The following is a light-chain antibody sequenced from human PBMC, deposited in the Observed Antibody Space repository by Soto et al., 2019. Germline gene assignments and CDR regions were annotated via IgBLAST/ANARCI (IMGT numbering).Light chain of an antibody. J-gene: IGKJ1*01. CDR1: QSISSW. CDR2: KAS. V-gene: IGKV1-5*03. Sequence: DIQMTQSPSTLSASVGDRVTITCRASQSISSWLAWYQQKPGKAPKLLIYKASSLESGVPSRFSGSGSGTEFTLTISSLQPDDFATYYCQQSDSTWTFGQGTKVDIK. CDR3: QQSDSTWT.